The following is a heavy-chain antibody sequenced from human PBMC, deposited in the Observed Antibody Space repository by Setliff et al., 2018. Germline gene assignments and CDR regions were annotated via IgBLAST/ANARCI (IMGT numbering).Heavy chain of an antibody. CDR3: ARDTLTLGDITLFDY. Sequence: SETLSLTCTVSGGSISRYHWSWIRQPPGKGLEWIGYIQTSGTTNYNPSLKSRVTISVDTSKNQFSLRLKSVTAADTAIYYCARDTLTLGDITLFDYWGQGTLVTVSS. CDR2: IQTSGTT. J-gene: IGHJ4*02. V-gene: IGHV4-4*08. D-gene: IGHD3-16*01. CDR1: GGSISRYH.